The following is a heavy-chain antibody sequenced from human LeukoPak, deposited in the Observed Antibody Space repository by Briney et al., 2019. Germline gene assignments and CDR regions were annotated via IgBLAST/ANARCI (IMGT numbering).Heavy chain of an antibody. V-gene: IGHV4-39*01. D-gene: IGHD2-2*01. CDR2: VYYSEST. CDR3: ARQRDYCVSTTCYYGMDV. J-gene: IGHJ6*02. Sequence: SETLSLTCTVSGGSITSNSFYWGWIRQPPGKGLEWIGSVYYSESTYYNPSLKSRVTISVDTSKKQFSLKLTSVTAADTAVYHCARQRDYCVSTTCYYGMDVWGQGTTVTVSS. CDR1: GGSITSNSFY.